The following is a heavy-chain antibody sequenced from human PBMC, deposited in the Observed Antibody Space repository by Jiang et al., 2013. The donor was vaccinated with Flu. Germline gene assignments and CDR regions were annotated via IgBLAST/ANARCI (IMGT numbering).Heavy chain of an antibody. D-gene: IGHD3-22*01. V-gene: IGHV4-59*08. CDR2: MYYGYIHMSGST. CDR1: GGSISNYY. CDR3: ARHGSDGSGYYYDV. Sequence: GSGLVKPSETLSLNCTVSGGSISNYYWSWIRQPPGKGLEWIGHMYYGYIHMSGSTNYNPSLKSRVTISVDTSKNGISLKLSSATAADTAVYFCARHGSDGSGYYYDVWGQGTTVTVSS. J-gene: IGHJ6*02.